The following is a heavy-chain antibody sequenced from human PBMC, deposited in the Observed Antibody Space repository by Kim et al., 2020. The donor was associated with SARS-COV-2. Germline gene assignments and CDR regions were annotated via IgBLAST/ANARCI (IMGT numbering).Heavy chain of an antibody. J-gene: IGHJ4*02. Sequence: SVKVSCKASGFTFTSSAVQWVRQARGQRLEWIGWIVVGSGNTNYAQKFQERVTITRDMSTSTAYMELSSLRSEDTAVYYCAASPRPYSSGSADYWGQGTLVTVPS. V-gene: IGHV1-58*01. CDR3: AASPRPYSSGSADY. CDR2: IVVGSGNT. D-gene: IGHD6-19*01. CDR1: GFTFTSSA.